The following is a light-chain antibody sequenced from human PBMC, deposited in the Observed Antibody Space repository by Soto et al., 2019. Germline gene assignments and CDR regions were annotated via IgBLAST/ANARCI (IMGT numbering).Light chain of an antibody. J-gene: IGKJ5*01. CDR2: AAF. CDR1: QSISNY. CDR3: QQSFSTLIA. V-gene: IGKV1-39*01. Sequence: DIQMTQSPSSLSASVGDRVTITCRASQSISNYLNWYQQKPGKAPKLLIYAAFSLQSGVPPRFSGSGSGTDFTLTISSLQPEDFATYYCQQSFSTLIAFGQGTRLEIK.